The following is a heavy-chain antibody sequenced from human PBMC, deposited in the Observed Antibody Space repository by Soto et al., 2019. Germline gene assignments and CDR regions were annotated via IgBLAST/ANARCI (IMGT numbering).Heavy chain of an antibody. Sequence: SETLSLTCTVSGGSISSGGYYWSWIRQHPGKGLEWIGYIYHSGTTYYNPSLQSRVTISVDTSKNQISLKLNSVTAADTAVYYCARLYNNIWNYFDCWGQGTLVTVS. CDR1: GGSISSGGYY. J-gene: IGHJ4*02. V-gene: IGHV4-61*08. D-gene: IGHD6-13*01. CDR3: ARLYNNIWNYFDC. CDR2: IYHSGTT.